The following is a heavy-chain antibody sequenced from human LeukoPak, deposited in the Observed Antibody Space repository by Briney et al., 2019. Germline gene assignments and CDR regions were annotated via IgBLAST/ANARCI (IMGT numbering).Heavy chain of an antibody. CDR1: GYTFTSYY. Sequence: ASVKVSCKASGYTFTSYYMHWVRQAPGQGLEWMGIINPSGGSTSYAQKFQGRVTMTRDTSTSTVYMELSSLRSEDTAVYYCARDYYGLGSYSKGSYNWFDPWGQGTLVTVSS. CDR2: INPSGGST. D-gene: IGHD3-10*01. CDR3: ARDYYGLGSYSKGSYNWFDP. J-gene: IGHJ5*02. V-gene: IGHV1-46*01.